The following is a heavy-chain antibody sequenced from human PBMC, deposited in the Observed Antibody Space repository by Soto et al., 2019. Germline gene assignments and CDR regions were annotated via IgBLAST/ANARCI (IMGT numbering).Heavy chain of an antibody. J-gene: IGHJ5*02. CDR3: ARDRVDKLGTAAGNNWFDP. D-gene: IGHD6-13*01. V-gene: IGHV6-1*01. CDR1: GDSVSSNSAA. Sequence: SQTLSLTCAISGDSVSSNSAAWNWIRQSPSRGLEWLGRTYYRSKWYNDYAVSVKSRITINPDTSKNQFSLQLNSVTPEDTAVYYCARDRVDKLGTAAGNNWFDPWGQGTLVTVSS. CDR2: TYYRSKWYN.